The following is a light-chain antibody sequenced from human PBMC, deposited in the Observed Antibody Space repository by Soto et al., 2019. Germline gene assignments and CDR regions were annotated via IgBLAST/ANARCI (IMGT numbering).Light chain of an antibody. CDR3: QQYGSSPLT. CDR2: AAS. CDR1: QSISSW. J-gene: IGKJ4*01. Sequence: DIQMTQSPSTLSASVGDRVTITCRASQSISSWLAWYQQKPGKAPKLLIYAASGLESGVSSRFTGSGSGTEFTLTISSLQPDDLAVYYCQQYGSSPLTFGGGTKVQIK. V-gene: IGKV1-5*01.